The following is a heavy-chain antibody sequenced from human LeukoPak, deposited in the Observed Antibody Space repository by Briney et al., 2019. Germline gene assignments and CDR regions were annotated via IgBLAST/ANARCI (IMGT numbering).Heavy chain of an antibody. CDR1: GYTFTSYY. V-gene: IGHV1-46*01. Sequence: ASVKVSCKACGYTFTSYYMHWVRQAPGQGLEWMGIINPSGGSTSYAQKFQGRVTMTRDTSTSTVYMELSSLRSEDTAVYYCARVQARLRLGELSLSYWGQGTLVTVSS. CDR3: ARVQARLRLGELSLSY. J-gene: IGHJ4*02. CDR2: INPSGGST. D-gene: IGHD3-16*02.